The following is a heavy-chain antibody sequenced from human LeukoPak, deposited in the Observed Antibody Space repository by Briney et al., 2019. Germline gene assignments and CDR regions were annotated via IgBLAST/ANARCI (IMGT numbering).Heavy chain of an antibody. V-gene: IGHV4-61*01. Sequence: PSETLSLTCTVSGGSVSSGSYYWSWIRQPPGKGLEWIGYIYYSGSTNYNPSLKSRVTISVDTSKNQLSLKLSSVTAADTAVYYCARSICSSTSCYYYYYGMDVWGQGTTVTASS. D-gene: IGHD2-2*01. CDR2: IYYSGST. CDR1: GGSVSSGSYY. J-gene: IGHJ6*02. CDR3: ARSICSSTSCYYYYYGMDV.